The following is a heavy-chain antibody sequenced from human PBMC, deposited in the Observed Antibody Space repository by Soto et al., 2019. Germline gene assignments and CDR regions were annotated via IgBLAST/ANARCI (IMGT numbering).Heavy chain of an antibody. CDR1: GFSISSGGHY. Sequence: SETLSLTCVVSGFSISSGGHYWSWIRQHPGKGLEWIGYIYYSGSTSYNPSLKSRVSMSVDASKNQFSLKLSSVTAADTAVYYCARVPDMTRVRQYYFDYWGQGALVTVSS. J-gene: IGHJ4*02. CDR3: ARVPDMTRVRQYYFDY. CDR2: IYYSGST. V-gene: IGHV4-31*11. D-gene: IGHD4-4*01.